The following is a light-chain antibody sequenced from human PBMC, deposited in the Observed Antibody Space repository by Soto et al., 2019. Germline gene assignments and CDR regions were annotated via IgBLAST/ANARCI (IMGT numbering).Light chain of an antibody. J-gene: IGKJ5*01. CDR1: QNIRSY. V-gene: IGKV1-39*01. Sequence: DIQMTQSPSSLSASVGDRVTITCRASQNIRSYLNWYQQRIGKAPKVLIYAASSLQSGVPSRFSGSGSGTDFTLTVNSLQAEDFATYYCQQSYTSPTTFGQGTRLEIK. CDR3: QQSYTSPTT. CDR2: AAS.